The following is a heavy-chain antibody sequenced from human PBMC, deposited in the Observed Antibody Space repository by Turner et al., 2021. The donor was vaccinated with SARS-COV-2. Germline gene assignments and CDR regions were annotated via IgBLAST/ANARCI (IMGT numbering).Heavy chain of an antibody. D-gene: IGHD1-26*01. CDR1: GGSFSGYY. CDR2: INHSGST. V-gene: IGHV4-34*01. CDR3: ARGIKGVLMSGSYYYYGMDV. Sequence: QVQLQQWGAGLLKHSETLSLTCAASGGSFSGYYWSWIRQRPGKGLEWIGEINHSGSTNDNPSLKSRVTISVDTSKNQFSPKLGSVTAADTAVYYCARGIKGVLMSGSYYYYGMDVWGQGTTVTVSS. J-gene: IGHJ6*02.